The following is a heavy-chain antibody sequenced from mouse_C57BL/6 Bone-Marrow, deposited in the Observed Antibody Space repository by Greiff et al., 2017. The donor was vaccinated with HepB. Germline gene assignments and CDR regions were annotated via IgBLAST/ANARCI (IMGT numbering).Heavy chain of an antibody. CDR3: ARRRYYSYARDY. CDR2: INPYNGGT. CDR1: GYTFTDSY. V-gene: IGHV1-19*01. Sequence: EVQLQQSGPVLVKPGASVKMSCKASGYTFTDSYITWVKQSNGKSLEWIGVINPYNGGTSYNQKFKGKATLSVDKSSSTAYMELNSLPSEDSAVYYCARRRYYSYARDYWGQGTAVTVAS. J-gene: IGHJ4*01. D-gene: IGHD2-12*01.